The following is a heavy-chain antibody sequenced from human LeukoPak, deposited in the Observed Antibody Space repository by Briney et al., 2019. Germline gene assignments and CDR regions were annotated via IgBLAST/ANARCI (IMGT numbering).Heavy chain of an antibody. J-gene: IGHJ5*02. D-gene: IGHD5-18*01. CDR2: IIPIFGTA. CDR3: ARVDTAMVAASGWFDP. Sequence: SVKVSCKASGGTFSSYAISWVRQAPGQGLEWMGGIIPIFGTANYAQKFQGRVTITADESTSTAYMELSSLRSEDTAVYYCARVDTAMVAASGWFDPWGQGTLVTVSS. CDR1: GGTFSSYA. V-gene: IGHV1-69*01.